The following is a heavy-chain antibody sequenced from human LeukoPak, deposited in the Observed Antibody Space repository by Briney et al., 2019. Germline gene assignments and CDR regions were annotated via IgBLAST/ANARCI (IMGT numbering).Heavy chain of an antibody. J-gene: IGHJ4*02. CDR2: VNLQGST. D-gene: IGHD6-19*01. CDR3: ARQNIAVAASYYFDY. CDR1: GGSITQTNY. V-gene: IGHV4-4*02. Sequence: SETLSLTCGVSGGSITQTNYWTWVRQPPGKGLEWIGEVNLQGSTNYNPSLMGRVAISVDKSENHVSLQLTSVTAADTAVYYCARQNIAVAASYYFDYRGQGTLVTVSS.